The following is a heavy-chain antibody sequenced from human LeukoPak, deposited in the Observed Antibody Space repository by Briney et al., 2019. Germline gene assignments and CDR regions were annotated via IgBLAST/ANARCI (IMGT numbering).Heavy chain of an antibody. V-gene: IGHV3-21*01. CDR3: ARDDFWSARAPRNAFDI. CDR2: ISSSSGYI. Sequence: PGGSLRLSCAASGFSFSTYRMNWVRQAPGKGLEWVSSISSSSGYIYYADSLKGRFTISRDNAKNSVYLQMNSLRAGDTAVYYCARDDFWSARAPRNAFDIWGQGTMVTVSS. J-gene: IGHJ3*02. CDR1: GFSFSTYR. D-gene: IGHD3-3*01.